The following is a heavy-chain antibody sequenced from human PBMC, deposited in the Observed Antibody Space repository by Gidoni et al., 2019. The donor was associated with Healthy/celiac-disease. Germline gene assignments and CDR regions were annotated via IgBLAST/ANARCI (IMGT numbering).Heavy chain of an antibody. V-gene: IGHV3-43*02. CDR1: GFTFDDQS. Sequence: EVQLVESGGGVVQPGGSLRLSCAASGFTFDDQSMHWVRQAPGKGLEWVSLISGDGGSTYYADSVKGRFTISRDNSKNSLYLQMNSLRTEDTALYYCAKDFTKIPSGGVVIPLLDYWGQGTLVTVSS. J-gene: IGHJ4*02. D-gene: IGHD3-3*01. CDR2: ISGDGGST. CDR3: AKDFTKIPSGGVVIPLLDY.